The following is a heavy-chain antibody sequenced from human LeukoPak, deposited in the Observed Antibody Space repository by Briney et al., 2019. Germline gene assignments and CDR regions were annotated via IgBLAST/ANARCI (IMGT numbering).Heavy chain of an antibody. CDR1: GGSFSDYY. CDR2: MNQSGTT. CDR3: AMRHSSSWYRYFVG. Sequence: SETLSLTCAVYGGSFSDYYWSWIRQSPGKGLEWIGEMNQSGTTKYNPSLEGRVTTSVDTSKNQFSLNLTSMSAADTGVYFCAMRHSSSWYRYFVGWGHGTLVTVSS. V-gene: IGHV4-34*01. J-gene: IGHJ1*01. D-gene: IGHD6-13*01.